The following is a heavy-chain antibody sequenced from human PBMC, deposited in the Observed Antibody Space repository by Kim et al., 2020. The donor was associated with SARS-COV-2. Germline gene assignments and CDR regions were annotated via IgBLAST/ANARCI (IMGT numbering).Heavy chain of an antibody. D-gene: IGHD6-6*01. V-gene: IGHV3-48*03. CDR1: GFTFSSYE. CDR3: ARLSYSSSSLWFDP. CDR2: ISSSGSTI. J-gene: IGHJ5*02. Sequence: GGSLRLSCAASGFTFSSYEMNWVRQAPGKGLEWVSYISSSGSTIYYADSVKGRFTISRDNAKNSLYLQMNSLRAEDTAVYYCARLSYSSSSLWFDPWGQGTLVTVSS.